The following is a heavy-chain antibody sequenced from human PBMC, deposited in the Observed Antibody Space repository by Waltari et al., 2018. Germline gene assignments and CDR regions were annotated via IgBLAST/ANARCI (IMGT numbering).Heavy chain of an antibody. CDR3: ASAYYDILD. V-gene: IGHV3-74*01. J-gene: IGHJ4*02. D-gene: IGHD3-9*01. CDR1: GFTFSRYW. CDR2: SNSDGSTI. Sequence: EAQLEESGGGLVQPGGSLRLSCAASGFTFSRYWMHWVRQAPGKGLVWVSRSNSDGSTISYADSVKGRFTISRDNAKNTLYLQMNSLSAEDTAVYYCASAYYDILDWGQGTLVTVSS.